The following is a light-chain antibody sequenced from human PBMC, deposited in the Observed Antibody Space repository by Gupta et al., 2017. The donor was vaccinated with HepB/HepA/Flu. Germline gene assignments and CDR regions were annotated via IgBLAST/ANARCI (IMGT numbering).Light chain of an antibody. CDR2: WVS. J-gene: IGKJ2*01. V-gene: IGKV4-1*01. Sequence: DIVMTQSPDSLVVSLGERATINCKSSQSVLYTSNNKNYLAWYQQKPVQPPKLLIYWVSTRESGVTDRFSGSGSGTDFTLTISRLQAEDVAVYYCLQDASPSHTFGQGTKLEIK. CDR1: QSVLYTSNNKNY. CDR3: LQDASPSHT.